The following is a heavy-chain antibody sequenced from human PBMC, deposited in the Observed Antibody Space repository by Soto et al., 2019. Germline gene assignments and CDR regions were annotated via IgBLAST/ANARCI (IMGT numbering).Heavy chain of an antibody. CDR1: GFTFSSYW. D-gene: IGHD2-15*01. V-gene: IGHV3-7*01. J-gene: IGHJ4*02. Sequence: EVQLVESGGGLVQPGGSLRLSCAASGFTFSSYWMSWVRQAPGKGLEWVANIKQDGSEKYYVDSVKGRFTISRDNAKNSLYLQMNSLRAEDTAVYYCARDRFRSGGSCDDYWGQGTLVTVPS. CDR3: ARDRFRSGGSCDDY. CDR2: IKQDGSEK.